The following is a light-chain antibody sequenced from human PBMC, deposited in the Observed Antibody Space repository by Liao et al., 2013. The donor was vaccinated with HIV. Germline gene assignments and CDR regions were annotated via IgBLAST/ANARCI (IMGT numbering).Light chain of an antibody. CDR1: KLGDKY. V-gene: IGLV3-1*01. Sequence: SYELTQPPSVSVSPGQTATITCSGDKLGDKYASWYQHKAGLSPVVVIYQDTKRPSGIPERFSGSNSGNTATLTISGTQAMDEADYYCQAWDIYTVIFGGGTKLTVL. CDR3: QAWDIYTVI. CDR2: QDT. J-gene: IGLJ2*01.